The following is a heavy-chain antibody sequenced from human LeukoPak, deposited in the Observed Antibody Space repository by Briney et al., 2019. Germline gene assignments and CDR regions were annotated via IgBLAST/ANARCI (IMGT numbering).Heavy chain of an antibody. J-gene: IGHJ4*02. V-gene: IGHV3-74*01. CDR2: INSDGSNI. CDR3: AKDLRYCGGGTCYYFDY. CDR1: GFTLSNYW. D-gene: IGHD2-15*01. Sequence: GGSLRLSCAASGFTLSNYWMNWVRQVPGKGLVWVSHINSDGSNIRYADSVKGRFTISRDNSKNTLHLQMNSLRAEDTAVYYCAKDLRYCGGGTCYYFDYWGQGTLVTVSS.